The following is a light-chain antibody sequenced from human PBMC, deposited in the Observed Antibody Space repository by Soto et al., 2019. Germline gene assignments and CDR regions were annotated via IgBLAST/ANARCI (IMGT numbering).Light chain of an antibody. CDR1: SSDVGGYNF. Sequence: QSALTQPASVSGSPGQSITISCTGTSSDVGGYNFVSWYQQHPGKVPKLMIYGVSNRPSGVSNRFSGSKSGNTASLTISGLQAEDEADYYCSSYSSSSTRVFGGGTKLTVL. V-gene: IGLV2-14*01. CDR3: SSYSSSSTRV. CDR2: GVS. J-gene: IGLJ3*02.